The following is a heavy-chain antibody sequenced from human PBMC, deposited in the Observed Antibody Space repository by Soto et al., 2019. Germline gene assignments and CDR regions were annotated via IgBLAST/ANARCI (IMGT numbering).Heavy chain of an antibody. D-gene: IGHD3-16*02. CDR1: GFTLSMSA. J-gene: IGHJ3*01. Sequence: GVLRLSCASSGFTLSMSAVNWVRQAPGKGLEWVSYISDSGDRTYYADSVKGRFTISRDRSKNTVSLQMDSLRAEDTAVYYCAKDRGIIVKAGDAFDVWGQGTKVTVSS. V-gene: IGHV3-23*01. CDR2: ISDSGDRT. CDR3: AKDRGIIVKAGDAFDV.